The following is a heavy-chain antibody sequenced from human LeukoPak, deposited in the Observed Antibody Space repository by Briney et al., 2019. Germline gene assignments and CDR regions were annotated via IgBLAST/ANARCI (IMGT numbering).Heavy chain of an antibody. V-gene: IGHV3-30*02. Sequence: QPGGSLRLSCAASGFTFSSYGMHWVRQAPGKGLEWVAFIRYDGSNKYYADSVKGRFAISRDNSKNTLYLQMNSLRAEDTAVYYCAKDPPYYGDYGSDYYYMDVWGKGTTVTISS. D-gene: IGHD4-17*01. J-gene: IGHJ6*03. CDR3: AKDPPYYGDYGSDYYYMDV. CDR1: GFTFSSYG. CDR2: IRYDGSNK.